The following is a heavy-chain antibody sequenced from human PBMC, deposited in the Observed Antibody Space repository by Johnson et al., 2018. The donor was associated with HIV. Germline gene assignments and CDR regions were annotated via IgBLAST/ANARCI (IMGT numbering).Heavy chain of an antibody. CDR3: ARELGHFIPYYYHGEAFDI. J-gene: IGHJ3*02. CDR1: GFIFDDYG. V-gene: IGHV3-20*04. Sequence: VQLLESGGRVVRPGGSLRLSCAASGFIFDDYGMSWVLQAPGQGLEWVSGINWNGGGTGYADSVKGRFTISRDNSANSLYLQMNSLRAEDTALYYCARELGHFIPYYYHGEAFDIWGQGTTVTVSS. D-gene: IGHD3-10*01. CDR2: INWNGGGT.